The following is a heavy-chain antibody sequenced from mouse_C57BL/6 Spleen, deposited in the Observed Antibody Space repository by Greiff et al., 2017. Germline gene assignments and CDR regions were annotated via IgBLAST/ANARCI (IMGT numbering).Heavy chain of an antibody. CDR2: ISYDGSN. D-gene: IGHD1-1*01. CDR3: ARGASYYYGSSHFDY. Sequence: EVKLMESGPGLVKPSQSLSLTCSVTGYSITSGYYWNWIRQFPGNKLEWMGYISYDGSNNYNPSLKNRISITRDTSKNQFFLKLNSVTTEDTATYYCARGASYYYGSSHFDYWGQGTTLTVSS. V-gene: IGHV3-6*01. CDR1: GYSITSGYY. J-gene: IGHJ2*01.